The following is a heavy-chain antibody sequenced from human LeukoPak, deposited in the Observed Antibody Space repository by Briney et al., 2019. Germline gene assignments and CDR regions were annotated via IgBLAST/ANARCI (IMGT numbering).Heavy chain of an antibody. J-gene: IGHJ1*01. CDR3: VRGRFIAGAGD. CDR2: MNGNSGDT. V-gene: IGHV1-8*01. D-gene: IGHD1-26*01. Sequence: ASVKVSCKTSGFTFTICDINWVRRATGQGLEWMGWMNGNSGDTGYAQKFQGRVTMTRNTSISTAYMELSNLRSEDTAVYYCVRGRFIAGAGDWGQGTPVTVPS. CDR1: GFTFTICD.